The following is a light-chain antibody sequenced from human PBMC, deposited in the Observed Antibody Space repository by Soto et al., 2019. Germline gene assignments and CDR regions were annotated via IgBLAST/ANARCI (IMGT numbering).Light chain of an antibody. CDR3: QQSYSTTWT. V-gene: IGKV1-39*01. J-gene: IGKJ1*01. CDR1: QNIRTY. CDR2: AAS. Sequence: VQLTQSPRFLSAAVVDTVTITFRASQNIRTYLNWYLQKPGKAPKLLIYAASSLQSGVPSRFSGSGSETDFTLTISSLQPEDFATYSCQQSYSTTWTFGQGTKVDIK.